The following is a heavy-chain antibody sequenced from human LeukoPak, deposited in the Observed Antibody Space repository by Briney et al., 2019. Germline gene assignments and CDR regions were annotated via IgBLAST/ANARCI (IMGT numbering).Heavy chain of an antibody. CDR3: ARLKWMVGYYYYYYMDV. CDR1: GFTFSSYW. CDR2: IKQDGSEK. V-gene: IGHV3-7*01. J-gene: IGHJ6*03. D-gene: IGHD6-19*01. Sequence: GGSLRLSCAASGFTFSSYWMSWVRQAPGKGLEWVANIKQDGSEKYYVDSVKGRFTISRDNAKNSLYLQMNSLRAEDTAVYYCARLKWMVGYYYYYYMDVWGKGTTVTVSS.